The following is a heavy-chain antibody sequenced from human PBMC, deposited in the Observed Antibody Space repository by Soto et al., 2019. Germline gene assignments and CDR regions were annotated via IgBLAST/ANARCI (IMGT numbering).Heavy chain of an antibody. CDR1: GYTFTSYD. V-gene: IGHV1-8*01. J-gene: IGHJ3*02. CDR2: MNPNSGNT. CDR3: ARLVGATNGLDI. Sequence: GASVKVSCKASGYTFTSYDINWVRQATGQGLEWMGWMNPNSGNTGYAQKFQGRVTITRDTSASTAYMELSSLRSEDTAVYYCARLVGATNGLDIWGQGTMVTVSS. D-gene: IGHD1-26*01.